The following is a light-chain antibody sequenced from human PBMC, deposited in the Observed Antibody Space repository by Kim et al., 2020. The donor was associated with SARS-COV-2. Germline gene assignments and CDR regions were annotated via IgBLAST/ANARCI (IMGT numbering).Light chain of an antibody. V-gene: IGKV3-20*01. J-gene: IGKJ1*01. CDR1: QSVSSSY. CDR2: GAS. CDR3: QQYGSSSWT. Sequence: PGERATLSCRASQSVSSSYLAWYQQKPGQAPRLLIHGASSRATGIPDRFSGSGSGTEFTLTISRLEREDFAVYYCQQYGSSSWTFGQGTKV.